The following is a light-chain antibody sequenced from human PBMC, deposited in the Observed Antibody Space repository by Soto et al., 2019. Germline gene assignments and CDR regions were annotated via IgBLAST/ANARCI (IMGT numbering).Light chain of an antibody. CDR3: CSHEGSYTYV. CDR1: SSDVGGYNY. V-gene: IGLV2-11*01. CDR2: DVT. J-gene: IGLJ1*01. Sequence: QSALTQPHSVSGSPGQSLTISCTGTSSDVGGYNYVSWYQQYPGKVPKLMIYDVTKRPSGVPDRFSGSKSGNTASLTISGLQAEDVADYYCCSHEGSYTYVFGTGTKLTVL.